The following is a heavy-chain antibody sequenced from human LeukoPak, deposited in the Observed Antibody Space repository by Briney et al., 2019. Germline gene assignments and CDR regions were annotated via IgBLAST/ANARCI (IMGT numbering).Heavy chain of an antibody. Sequence: GASVKVSCMASGYTFTGHYMHWVRQAPGQGLEWMGWFKPNSGDTNYAQKFQGRFTMTWDTSISTAYMELTRLRSDATAVYYCARDDEGRAIFDFWGQGTLVTVSS. V-gene: IGHV1-2*02. CDR1: GYTFTGHY. CDR3: ARDDEGRAIFDF. J-gene: IGHJ4*02. CDR2: FKPNSGDT.